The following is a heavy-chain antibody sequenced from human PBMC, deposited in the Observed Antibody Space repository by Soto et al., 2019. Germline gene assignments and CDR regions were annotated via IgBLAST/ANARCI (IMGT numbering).Heavy chain of an antibody. Sequence: QVQLVQSGAEVKKPGSSVKVSCKASGGTFSSYAISWVRQAPGQGLEWMGGIIPIFGTANYAQKFQGRVTITADESTSKAYMELSSLRSEDTAVYYCARDRGMAKIHDYSFDYWGQGTLVTVSS. J-gene: IGHJ4*02. V-gene: IGHV1-69*12. CDR2: IIPIFGTA. D-gene: IGHD4-4*01. CDR3: ARDRGMAKIHDYSFDY. CDR1: GGTFSSYA.